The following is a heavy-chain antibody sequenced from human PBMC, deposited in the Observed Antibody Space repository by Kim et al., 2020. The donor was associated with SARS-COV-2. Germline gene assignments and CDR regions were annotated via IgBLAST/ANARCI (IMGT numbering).Heavy chain of an antibody. D-gene: IGHD6-19*01. CDR1: GFTFSSYG. CDR2: IGGSGYT. Sequence: GGSLRLSCTASGFTFSSYGMTWFRQAPGKGLECVSVIGGSGYTWYADSVKGRFTISRDNSKNTLYLQMNSLSAEDAAIYYCAKDQLRAVGGRWGQGTLVTVSS. V-gene: IGHV3-23*01. J-gene: IGHJ4*02. CDR3: AKDQLRAVGGR.